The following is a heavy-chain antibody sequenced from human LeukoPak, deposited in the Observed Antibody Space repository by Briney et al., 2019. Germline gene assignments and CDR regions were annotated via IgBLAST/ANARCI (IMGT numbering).Heavy chain of an antibody. CDR2: MYLSGTT. Sequence: PSETLSLICTVSGDSINSLDLWSWVRQPPGKGLEWIGEMYLSGTTHSNPSVKSRVTISIDKSKNQFFLNLSSVTAADTAVYYCAGLVGRYNSGLYYYYFDYWGQGTLVTVSS. CDR1: GDSINSLDL. V-gene: IGHV4-4*02. D-gene: IGHD1-26*01. J-gene: IGHJ4*02. CDR3: AGLVGRYNSGLYYYYFDY.